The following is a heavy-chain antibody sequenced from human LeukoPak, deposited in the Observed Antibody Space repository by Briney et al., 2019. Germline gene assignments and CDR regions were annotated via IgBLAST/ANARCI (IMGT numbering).Heavy chain of an antibody. CDR1: VYTFTSYD. D-gene: IGHD5-18*01. Sequence: ASVKVSCKASVYTFTSYDINWVRQATGQGLEWMGWMNPNSGNTGYAQKFQGRVTITRNTSISTAYMELSSLRSEDTAVYYCARANKYSYGTLFSHASFDYWGQGTLVTVSS. V-gene: IGHV1-8*03. CDR3: ARANKYSYGTLFSHASFDY. J-gene: IGHJ4*02. CDR2: MNPNSGNT.